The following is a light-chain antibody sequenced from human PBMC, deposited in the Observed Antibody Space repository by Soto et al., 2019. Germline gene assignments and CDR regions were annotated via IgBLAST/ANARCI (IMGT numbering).Light chain of an antibody. CDR1: QGISTW. CDR3: QQYNTYSYT. CDR2: DAS. V-gene: IGKV1-5*01. J-gene: IGKJ2*01. Sequence: DIQMTQSPSTLSAPVGARVPITCRASQGISTWLAWYQQRPGKAPKLLIYDASTLESWVPSRFSGSGSGTEFTLTISGLRPDDFATYYCQQYNTYSYTFGQGTKLEIK.